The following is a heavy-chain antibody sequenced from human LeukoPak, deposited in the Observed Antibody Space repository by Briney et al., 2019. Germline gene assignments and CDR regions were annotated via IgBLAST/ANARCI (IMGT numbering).Heavy chain of an antibody. CDR3: ARATSLLHAFDT. J-gene: IGHJ3*02. CDR1: GYTFTYYY. V-gene: IGHV1-2*04. Sequence: ASVKVSCKASGYTFTYYYIHWMRQAPGQGLEWMGWINPNSGGTNYAQKFQGWVTMTRDTSISTAYMELSRLRSDDTAVYYCARATSLLHAFDTWGQGTMVTVSS. CDR2: INPNSGGT. D-gene: IGHD4-11*01.